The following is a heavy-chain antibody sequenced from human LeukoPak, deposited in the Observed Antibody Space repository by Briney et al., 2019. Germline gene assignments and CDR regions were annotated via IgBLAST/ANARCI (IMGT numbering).Heavy chain of an antibody. D-gene: IGHD3-3*01. CDR3: AKGGQDFDFWRFDY. CDR1: GFSFSVYA. J-gene: IGHJ4*02. V-gene: IGHV3-23*01. CDR2: ISGSGGRT. Sequence: SGGSLRLSCAASGFSFSVYAMSWARRAPGKGLEWVSSISGSGGRTYYTNSVKGRFTISRENFKNTVYLEMNNLGAEDTALYYCAKGGQDFDFWRFDYWGQGNLVIVSS.